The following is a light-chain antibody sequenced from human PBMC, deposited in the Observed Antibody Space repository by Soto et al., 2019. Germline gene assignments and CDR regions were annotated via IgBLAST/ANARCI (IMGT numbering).Light chain of an antibody. CDR1: QTVSSSF. J-gene: IGKJ1*01. CDR3: LQYGNSPET. V-gene: IGKV3-20*01. Sequence: EMVLTQSPDTLSLSPGGRATLSCRASQTVSSSFLAWYQQRPGRAPRLLIYGASSRATGIPDRFSGSGSGTDFTLTISRLEPEDLAVYYCLQYGNSPETFGQGTKVEIK. CDR2: GAS.